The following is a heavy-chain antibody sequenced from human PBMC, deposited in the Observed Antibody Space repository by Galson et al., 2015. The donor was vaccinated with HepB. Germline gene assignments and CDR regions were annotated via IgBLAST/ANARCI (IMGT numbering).Heavy chain of an antibody. CDR3: AKDIGPSGCDSWFDS. Sequence: SLRLSCAASGFTFDDYAIHWVRQAPGAGLERVSAISWNSGLINFAESVKGRFTISRDNGGKPGYLEMNSLRPVDTALYYCAKDIGPSGCDSWFDSWGQGTLVTVSS. D-gene: IGHD5-12*01. CDR1: GFTFDDYA. CDR2: ISWNSGLI. V-gene: IGHV3-9*01. J-gene: IGHJ5*01.